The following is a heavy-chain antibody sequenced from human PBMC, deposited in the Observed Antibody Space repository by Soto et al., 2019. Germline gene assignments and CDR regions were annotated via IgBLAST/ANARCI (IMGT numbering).Heavy chain of an antibody. J-gene: IGHJ4*02. D-gene: IGHD7-27*01. Sequence: QVQLQQWGAGLLKPSETLSLTCAVYGGSFSGYYWNWIRQTPGKGLEWIGEINHSGSTNYNPSLKSRVTISVDTSKNQFSLKLSSVTAADTAVYYCARGWGIIFDDWGQGTLVTVSS. CDR1: GGSFSGYY. CDR3: ARGWGIIFDD. V-gene: IGHV4-34*01. CDR2: INHSGST.